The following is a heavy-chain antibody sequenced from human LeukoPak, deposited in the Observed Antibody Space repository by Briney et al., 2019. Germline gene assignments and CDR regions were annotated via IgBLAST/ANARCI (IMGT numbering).Heavy chain of an antibody. Sequence: SETLSLTCTVSGGSISNGDHYWSWIRQPPGKGLEWIGYIYYSGSTYYNPSLKSRVTISVDTSKNQFSLKLSSVTAADTAVYYCARVKIGYGDYWGYFDYWGQGTLVTVSS. CDR3: ARVKIGYGDYWGYFDY. CDR1: GGSISNGDHY. CDR2: IYYSGST. D-gene: IGHD4-17*01. V-gene: IGHV4-30-4*08. J-gene: IGHJ4*02.